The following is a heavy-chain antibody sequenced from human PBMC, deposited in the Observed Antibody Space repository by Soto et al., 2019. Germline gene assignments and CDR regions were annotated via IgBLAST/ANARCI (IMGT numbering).Heavy chain of an antibody. CDR1: GYTFTGYY. CDR2: INPKSGGT. V-gene: IGHV1-2*02. J-gene: IGHJ4*02. Sequence: ASVNVSCKSSGYTFTGYYIHWVRQAPGQGLEWMGWINPKSGGTMYPQKFQGRVTMTWDTSISTAYMALTRLRSDDTAVYYCARDLAKGGGSAGFDYWGQGTLVTVSS. CDR3: ARDLAKGGGSAGFDY. D-gene: IGHD1-26*01.